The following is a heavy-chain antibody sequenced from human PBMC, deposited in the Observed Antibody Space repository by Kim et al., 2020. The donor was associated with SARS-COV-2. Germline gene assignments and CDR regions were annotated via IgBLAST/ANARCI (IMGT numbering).Heavy chain of an antibody. V-gene: IGHV3-66*02. J-gene: IGHJ2*01. CDR2: IYSAGST. CDR1: GFTVSSNY. Sequence: GGSLRLSCAASGFTVSSNYMSWVRQAPGKGLEWVSFIYSAGSTYYADSVKGRFTISRDNSKNTLYLQMNSLRAEDTAVYYCARGNYDMVWYFDLWGRGTLVTVSS. CDR3: ARGNYDMVWYFDL. D-gene: IGHD3-16*01.